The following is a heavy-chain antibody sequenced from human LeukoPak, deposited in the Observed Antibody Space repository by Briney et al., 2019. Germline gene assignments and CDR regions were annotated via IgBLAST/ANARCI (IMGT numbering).Heavy chain of an antibody. CDR1: GFTFSSYG. D-gene: IGHD3-3*01. V-gene: IGHV3-30*02. J-gene: IGHJ3*02. Sequence: TGGSLRLSCAASGFTFSSYGMHWVRQAPGKGLEWVAFIRYDGSNKYYADSVKGRFTISRDNSKNTLYLQMNSLRAEDTAVYYCAKDYIKGITIFGVVPSDAFDIWGQGTMVTVSS. CDR2: IRYDGSNK. CDR3: AKDYIKGITIFGVVPSDAFDI.